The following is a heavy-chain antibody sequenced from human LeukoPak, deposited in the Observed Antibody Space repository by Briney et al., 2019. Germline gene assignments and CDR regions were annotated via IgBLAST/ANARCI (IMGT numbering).Heavy chain of an antibody. J-gene: IGHJ5*02. D-gene: IGHD3-22*01. Sequence: KVSCKASGYSFIDFYIHFVRQAPGQGLEWMGGIIPIFGTANYAQKFQGRVTITADESTSTAYMELSSLRSEDTAVYYCAREDYYDSSGSRWFDPWGQGTLVTVSS. V-gene: IGHV1-69*01. CDR1: GYSFIDFY. CDR3: AREDYYDSSGSRWFDP. CDR2: IIPIFGTA.